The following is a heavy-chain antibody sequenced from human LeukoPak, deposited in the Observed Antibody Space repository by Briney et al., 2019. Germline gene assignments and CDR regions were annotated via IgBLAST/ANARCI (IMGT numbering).Heavy chain of an antibody. CDR1: GGSFSGYY. CDR2: INHSGST. J-gene: IGHJ3*02. D-gene: IGHD2-2*01. CDR3: AVVVSAHDAFDI. V-gene: IGHV4-34*01. Sequence: SETLSLTCAVYGGSFSGYYWSWIRQPPGKGLEWIGEINHSGSTNYNPSLKSRVTISVDTSKNQFSLKLSSVTAADTAVYYCAVVVSAHDAFDIWGQGTMVTVSS.